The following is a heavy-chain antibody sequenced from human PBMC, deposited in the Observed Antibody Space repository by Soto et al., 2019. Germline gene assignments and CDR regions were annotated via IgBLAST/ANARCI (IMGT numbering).Heavy chain of an antibody. V-gene: IGHV1-2*04. CDR1: GYTFSNYG. Sequence: ASVKVCCKASGYTFSNYGIVWVRQAPGQGLEWMGWINPNSGGTNYAQKFQGWVTMTRDTSISTAYMELSRLRSDDTAVYYCARDYYYGMDVWGQGTTVTVSS. CDR2: INPNSGGT. J-gene: IGHJ6*02. CDR3: ARDYYYGMDV.